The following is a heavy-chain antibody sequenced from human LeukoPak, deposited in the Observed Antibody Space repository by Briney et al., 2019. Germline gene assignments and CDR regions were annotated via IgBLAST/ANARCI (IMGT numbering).Heavy chain of an antibody. CDR1: GFTFGDYA. CDR3: TIAHPTS. J-gene: IGHJ1*01. V-gene: IGHV3-49*04. CDR2: IRSKAYGGTT. Sequence: GGSLRLSCTAIGFTFGDYAMSWVRQAPGKGLEWVGFIRSKAYGGTTEYAASVKGRFTISRDDSKSIAYLQMNSLKTEDTAVYYCTIAHPTSWGQGTLVTVSS.